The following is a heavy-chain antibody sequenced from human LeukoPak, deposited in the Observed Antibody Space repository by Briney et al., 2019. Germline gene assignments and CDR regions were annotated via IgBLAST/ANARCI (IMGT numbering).Heavy chain of an antibody. CDR2: IADSGSRV. J-gene: IGHJ4*02. CDR3: AKGGTYCGDDCYGTKY. D-gene: IGHD2-21*02. Sequence: GGSLRLSCEGSGFSFGDYSMNWVRQAPGKGLEWVSAIADSGSRVWYAESVKGRFTISRDNAKNSLYLEMNSLRVGDTAVYYCAKGGTYCGDDCYGTKYWGQGTLVTVSS. V-gene: IGHV3-21*01. CDR1: GFSFGDYS.